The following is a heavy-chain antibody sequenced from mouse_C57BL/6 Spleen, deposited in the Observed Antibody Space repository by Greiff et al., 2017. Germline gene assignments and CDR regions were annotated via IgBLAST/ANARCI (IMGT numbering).Heavy chain of an antibody. V-gene: IGHV1-18*01. CDR1: GYTFTDYN. CDR3: ARGNYYGSSYGYFDV. D-gene: IGHD1-1*01. Sequence: QLKQSGPELVKPGASVKIPCKASGYTFTDYNMDWVKQSHGKSLEWIGDINPNNGGTIYNQKFKGKATLTVDKSSSTAYMELRSLTSEDTAVYYCARGNYYGSSYGYFDVWGTGTTVTVSS. J-gene: IGHJ1*03. CDR2: INPNNGGT.